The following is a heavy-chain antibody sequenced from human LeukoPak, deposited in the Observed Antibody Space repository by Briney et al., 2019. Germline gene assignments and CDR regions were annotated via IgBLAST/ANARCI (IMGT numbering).Heavy chain of an antibody. V-gene: IGHV3-48*04. CDR2: ISSSGSTI. CDR1: GFTFSSYA. CDR3: AREGDSSGYYLRHPFDP. Sequence: GGSLRLSCAASGFTFSSYAMSWVRQAPGKGLEWVSYISSSGSTIYYADSVKGRFTISRDNAKNSLYLQMNSLRAEDTAVYYCAREGDSSGYYLRHPFDPWGQGTLVTVSS. D-gene: IGHD3-22*01. J-gene: IGHJ5*02.